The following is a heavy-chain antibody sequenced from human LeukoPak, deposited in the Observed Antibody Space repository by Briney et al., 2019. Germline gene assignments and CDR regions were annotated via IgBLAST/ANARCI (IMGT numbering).Heavy chain of an antibody. Sequence: SETLSLTCAVSGGSISSGGYSWSWIRQPPGKGLEWIGEINHSGSTNYNPSLKSRVTISVDTSKNQFSLKLSSVTAADTDVYYCARVRSWGEWPFDYWGQGTLVTVSS. V-gene: IGHV4-30-2*01. CDR1: GGSISSGGYS. D-gene: IGHD7-27*01. CDR2: INHSGST. CDR3: ARVRSWGEWPFDY. J-gene: IGHJ4*02.